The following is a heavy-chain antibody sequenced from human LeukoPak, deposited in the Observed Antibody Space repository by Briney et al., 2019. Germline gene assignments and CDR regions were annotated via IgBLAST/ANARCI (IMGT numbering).Heavy chain of an antibody. V-gene: IGHV4-59*01. Sequence: SETLSLTCTVSGGSISSYYWSWIRQPPGKGLEWIGYIYYSGSTNYNPSLKSRVTISVDTSKSQFSLKLSSVTAADTAVYYCARESPYYYDSSGYRYYYYYGMDVWGQGTTVTVSS. D-gene: IGHD3-22*01. CDR1: GGSISSYY. CDR2: IYYSGST. CDR3: ARESPYYYDSSGYRYYYYYGMDV. J-gene: IGHJ6*02.